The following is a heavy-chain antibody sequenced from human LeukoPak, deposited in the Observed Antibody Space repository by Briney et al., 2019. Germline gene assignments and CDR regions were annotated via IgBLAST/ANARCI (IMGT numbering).Heavy chain of an antibody. CDR3: ARDGMRTYSSGWSKTRGDAFDI. CDR1: GGSISSGGYY. CDR2: IYYSGST. Sequence: SQTLSLTCTVSGGSISSGGYYWSWIRQHPGKGLEWIGYIYYSGSTYYNPSLKSRVTISVDTSKNQFSLKLSPVTAADTAVYYCARDGMRTYSSGWSKTRGDAFDIWGQGTMVTVSS. V-gene: IGHV4-31*03. D-gene: IGHD6-19*01. J-gene: IGHJ3*02.